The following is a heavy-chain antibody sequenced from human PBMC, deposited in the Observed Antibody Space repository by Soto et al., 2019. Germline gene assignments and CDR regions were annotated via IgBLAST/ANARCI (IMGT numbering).Heavy chain of an antibody. V-gene: IGHV1-18*01. CDR2: VSPYSGKT. J-gene: IGHJ6*02. CDR3: AMLDNYVTPTPQDV. Sequence: QVQLVQSGDEVRKPGSSVKVSCKASGYIFVNYGIAWVRQAPGQGLEWMGWVSPYSGKTNYASKAQGRLTMTTDTTTSTAYMDLGSLTSDDTAVYYCAMLDNYVTPTPQDVWGQGTTVTVSS. CDR1: GYIFVNYG. D-gene: IGHD3-16*01.